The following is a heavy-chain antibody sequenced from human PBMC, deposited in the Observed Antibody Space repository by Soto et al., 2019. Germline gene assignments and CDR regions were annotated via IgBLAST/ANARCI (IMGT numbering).Heavy chain of an antibody. CDR3: SRLRQLVGYCYYYMDV. CDR2: IGAYNGNT. Sequence: QVQLLQSGAEVKKPGASVKVSCKASGYTFTNYGITWVRQAPVQGLEWMGGIGAYNGNTHYTQRLQGRVTMTTDTSTSTAYMELRGLRSDDTAVYYCSRLRQLVGYCYYYMDVWGKGTTVTVSS. CDR1: GYTFTNYG. V-gene: IGHV1-18*01. D-gene: IGHD6-6*01. J-gene: IGHJ6*03.